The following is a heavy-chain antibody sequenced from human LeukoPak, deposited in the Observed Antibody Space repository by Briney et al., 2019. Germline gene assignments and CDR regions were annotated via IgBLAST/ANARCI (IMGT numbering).Heavy chain of an antibody. CDR3: AKAPSGGFGDY. J-gene: IGHJ4*02. Sequence: PGGSLRLSCAASGFTFSSYSMNWVRQAPGKGLEWVSAISGSGGSTYYADSVKGRFTISRDNSKNTLYLQMNSLRAVDTAVYYCAKAPSGGFGDYWGQGTLVTVSS. CDR1: GFTFSSYS. CDR2: ISGSGGST. D-gene: IGHD3-10*01. V-gene: IGHV3-23*01.